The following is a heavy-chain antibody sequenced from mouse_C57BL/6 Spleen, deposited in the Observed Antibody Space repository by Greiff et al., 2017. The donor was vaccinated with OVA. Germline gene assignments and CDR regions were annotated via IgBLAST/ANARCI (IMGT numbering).Heavy chain of an antibody. CDR2: IYPGDGDT. Sequence: VQLQQSGAELVKPGASVKISCKASGYAFSSYWMNWVKQRPGKGLEWIGQIYPGDGDTNYNGKFKGKATLTADKSSSTAHMQLSSLTSEDSAVYFCARGGYYGSEGYFDVWGTGTTVTVSS. CDR1: GYAFSSYW. D-gene: IGHD1-1*01. CDR3: ARGGYYGSEGYFDV. J-gene: IGHJ1*03. V-gene: IGHV1-80*01.